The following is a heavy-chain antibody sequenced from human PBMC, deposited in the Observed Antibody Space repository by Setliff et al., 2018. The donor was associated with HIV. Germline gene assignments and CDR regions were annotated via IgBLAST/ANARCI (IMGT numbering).Heavy chain of an antibody. D-gene: IGHD3-10*01. CDR1: GFTFRTYG. CDR3: ARESSTVRGVIDI. Sequence: GGSLRLSCVASGFTFRTYGMNWVRQAPGKGLEWVAVIWYDGSNKYYANSVKGRFTVSRDNSKNTVYLQMNSLRDEDRAVYYCARESSTVRGVIDIWGQGTMVTVSS. CDR2: IWYDGSNK. V-gene: IGHV3-33*01. J-gene: IGHJ3*02.